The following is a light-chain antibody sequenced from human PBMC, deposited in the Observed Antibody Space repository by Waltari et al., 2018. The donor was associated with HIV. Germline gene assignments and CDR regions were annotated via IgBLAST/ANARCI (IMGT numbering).Light chain of an antibody. CDR3: QQYKSYFWT. CDR1: HTIGSS. J-gene: IGKJ1*01. CDR2: RAS. Sequence: DVQMTQSPPTLSASVGDRVTITCLASHTIGSSFAWYQQKPGKAPKLLIYRASMIDSGVTSRFSGSGSGTEFNLSISSLQPDDVTTEYCQQYKSYFWTFGQGTKVEIK. V-gene: IGKV1-5*03.